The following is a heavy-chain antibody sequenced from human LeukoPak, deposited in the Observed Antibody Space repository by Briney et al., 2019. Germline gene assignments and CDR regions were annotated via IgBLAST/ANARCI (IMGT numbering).Heavy chain of an antibody. CDR2: IYYSGST. V-gene: IGHV4-39*01. CDR3: ARITYCSSTSCYAYYFDY. Sequence: PSETLSLTCTVSGGSISSSSYYWGWIRQPPGKGLEWIGSIYYSGSTYYNPSLKSRVTISVDTSMNQLSLKLSSVTAADTAVYYCARITYCSSTSCYAYYFDYWGQGTLVTVSS. J-gene: IGHJ4*02. D-gene: IGHD2-2*01. CDR1: GGSISSSSYY.